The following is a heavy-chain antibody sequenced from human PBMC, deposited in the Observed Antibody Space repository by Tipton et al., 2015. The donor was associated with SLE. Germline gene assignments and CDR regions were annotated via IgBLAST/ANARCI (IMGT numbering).Heavy chain of an antibody. D-gene: IGHD6-6*01. V-gene: IGHV4-38-2*01. J-gene: IGHJ4*02. Sequence: LRLSCAASGFTFSSYAMSWVRQPPGKGLEWIGSIYYSGSTYYNPSLKSRVTISVDTSKNPFSLSLRSVTAADTAVYFCARGDSRSSAFYDYWGQGTLVSVSS. CDR3: ARGDSRSSAFYDY. CDR1: GFTFSSYA. CDR2: IYYSGST.